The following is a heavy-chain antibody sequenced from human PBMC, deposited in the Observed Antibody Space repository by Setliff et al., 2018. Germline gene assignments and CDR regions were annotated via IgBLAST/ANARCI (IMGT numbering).Heavy chain of an antibody. J-gene: IGHJ6*03. D-gene: IGHD3-3*01. V-gene: IGHV4-59*12. CDR1: GGSISGYY. Sequence: LSLTCTVSGGSISGYYWSWIRQPPGKGLEWIGYIYYSGSTNYNPSLKSRVTISVDTSKSQFSLKLSSVTAADTAVYYCARMSGFQYMDVWGKGTTVTVSS. CDR3: ARMSGFQYMDV. CDR2: IYYSGST.